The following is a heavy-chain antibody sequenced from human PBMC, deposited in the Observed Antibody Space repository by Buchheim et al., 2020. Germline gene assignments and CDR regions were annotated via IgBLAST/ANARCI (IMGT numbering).Heavy chain of an antibody. D-gene: IGHD6-6*01. CDR1: GYTFTNYN. CDR3: ARDGSSSSFGY. CDR2: IYPTGGSP. Sequence: QVQLVQSGAEVQKPGASVKVSCKTSGYTFTNYNIHWVRQAPGQGLEWMGIIYPTGGSPSYTPKFQGRVTMTRDTSTSTVYMELSSLRSDDTAVYYCARDGSSSSFGYWGQGTL. J-gene: IGHJ4*02. V-gene: IGHV1-46*01.